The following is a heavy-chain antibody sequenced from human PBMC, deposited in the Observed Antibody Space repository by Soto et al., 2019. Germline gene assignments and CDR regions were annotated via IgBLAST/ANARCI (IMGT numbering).Heavy chain of an antibody. D-gene: IGHD4-17*01. CDR3: AKVQDYGGNSTV. CDR2: INWNSVNI. Sequence: GGSLRLSCAASGFTFDDYTMHWVRQVPGKGLEWVAGINWNSVNIAYADSVKGRFTISRDNAKNALYLQMNSLRPEDTALYYCAKVQDYGGNSTVWGQGTAVTVSS. J-gene: IGHJ6*02. CDR1: GFTFDDYT. V-gene: IGHV3-9*01.